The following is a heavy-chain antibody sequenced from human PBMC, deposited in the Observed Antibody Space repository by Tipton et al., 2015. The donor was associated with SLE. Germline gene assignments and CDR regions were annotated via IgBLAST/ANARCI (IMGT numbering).Heavy chain of an antibody. V-gene: IGHV1-2*02. J-gene: IGHJ3*02. Sequence: QVQLVQSGAEMKNPGAAVRVSCKASGYTFTGYYLNWVRQAPGQGPEWMGWITPNSGDRNYAQKFQGRVTMTRDTSINTAYLELSGLRSDDTAVYYCARGEQWLVPRSAFDIWGQGTMVIVSS. CDR3: ARGEQWLVPRSAFDI. CDR1: GYTFTGYY. D-gene: IGHD6-19*01. CDR2: ITPNSGDR.